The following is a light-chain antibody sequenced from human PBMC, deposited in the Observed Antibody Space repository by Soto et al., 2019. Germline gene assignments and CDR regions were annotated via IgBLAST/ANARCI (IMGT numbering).Light chain of an antibody. CDR1: SGYSNYK. Sequence: QSVLTQPPSASASLGASVTLTCTLSSGYSNYKVDWYQQRPGKGPRFVMRVGTGGNVGSKGDGIPDRFSVLGSGLNRYLTIKNIQEEDESDYHCGADHGTGSTFVWVFGGGTKLTVL. V-gene: IGLV9-49*01. CDR2: VGTGGNVG. CDR3: GADHGTGSTFVWV. J-gene: IGLJ3*02.